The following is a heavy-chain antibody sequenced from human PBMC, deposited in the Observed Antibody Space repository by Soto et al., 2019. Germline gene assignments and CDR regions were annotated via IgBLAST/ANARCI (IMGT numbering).Heavy chain of an antibody. CDR1: GFNFSSYA. CDR3: ARGLEAGYDFAY. J-gene: IGHJ4*02. CDR2: ITTSGDRS. D-gene: IGHD3-16*01. Sequence: EVQLLESGGRLIQPGGSLRLSCAASGFNFSSYAMSWIRQAPGKGPEWVAGITTSGDRSGYADSVKGRLTVSRDNSQNTMYLQLISLRGDDNAIYYCARGLEAGYDFAYWGQGTLVTVSS. V-gene: IGHV3-23*01.